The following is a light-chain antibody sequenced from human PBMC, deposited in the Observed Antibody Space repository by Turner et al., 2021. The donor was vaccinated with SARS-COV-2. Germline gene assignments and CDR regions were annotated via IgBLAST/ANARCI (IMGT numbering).Light chain of an antibody. CDR2: AAS. CDR1: QDIRDS. V-gene: IGKV1-16*02. CDR3: QQYNTFPFT. J-gene: IGKJ3*01. Sequence: DIQMTQSPSSLSASVGDRVTITCRASQDIRDSLAWFQQTPGKAPKSLIYAASRLQSGVPSKFSGTGSGTDFTLIISGLQPEDFATYYCQQYNTFPFTFGPGTKVDFK.